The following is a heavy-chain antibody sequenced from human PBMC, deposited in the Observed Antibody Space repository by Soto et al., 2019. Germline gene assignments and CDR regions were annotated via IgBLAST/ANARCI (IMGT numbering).Heavy chain of an antibody. V-gene: IGHV4-59*01. D-gene: IGHD6-19*01. Sequence: SETLSLTCTVSGGSISSYYWSWIRQPPGKGLEWIGYIYYSGSTNYNPSLKSRVTISVDTSKNQFSLKLSSVTAADTAVYYCAREWLDYYYYYYMDVWGKGTTVTVSS. J-gene: IGHJ6*03. CDR1: GGSISSYY. CDR3: AREWLDYYYYYYMDV. CDR2: IYYSGST.